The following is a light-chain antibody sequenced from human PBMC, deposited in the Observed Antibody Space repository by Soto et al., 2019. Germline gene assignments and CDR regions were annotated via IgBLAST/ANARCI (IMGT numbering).Light chain of an antibody. CDR3: ATWDDRLSGRV. Sequence: QSALTQPPSASGSPGQSVTISCTGTLSDIGAYDLVSWYQQYPGKAPKLMIYDVTNRPSGVPDRLSGSKSGTSASLAISGLRSEDEADYYCATWDDRLSGRVFGGGTKVTVL. CDR2: DVT. CDR1: LSDIGAYDL. J-gene: IGLJ3*02. V-gene: IGLV2-8*01.